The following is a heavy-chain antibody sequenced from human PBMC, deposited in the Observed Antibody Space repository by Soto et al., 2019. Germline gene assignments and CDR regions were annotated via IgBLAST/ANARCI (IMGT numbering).Heavy chain of an antibody. V-gene: IGHV4-31*03. D-gene: IGHD3-10*01. CDR3: ARVAELNWFDP. Sequence: QVQLQESGPGLVKPSQTLSLTCTVSVGSISSGGYYWSWIRQHPGKGLEWIGYIYYTGNTYYNPSLKSRVTISVDTSSDQFFLNLSSVTAADSAVYYCARVAELNWFDPWGQGTLVTVSS. J-gene: IGHJ5*02. CDR2: IYYTGNT. CDR1: VGSISSGGYY.